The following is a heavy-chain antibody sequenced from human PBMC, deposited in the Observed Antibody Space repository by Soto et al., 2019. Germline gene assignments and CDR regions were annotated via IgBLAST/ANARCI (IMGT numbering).Heavy chain of an antibody. CDR3: ARSPQYCSSTNCRDDFDY. Sequence: EVPLVESGGGLVQPARSLRLSCAASGFTFDNYAMHWVRQAPGEGVEGVSSISWNSGNTDYAGSVKGRFIICRDSAKDSLYLQMNSLRAEDTALYYCARSPQYCSSTNCRDDFDYWGQGTLVSVSS. J-gene: IGHJ4*02. CDR1: GFTFDNYA. V-gene: IGHV3-9*01. D-gene: IGHD2-2*01. CDR2: ISWNSGNT.